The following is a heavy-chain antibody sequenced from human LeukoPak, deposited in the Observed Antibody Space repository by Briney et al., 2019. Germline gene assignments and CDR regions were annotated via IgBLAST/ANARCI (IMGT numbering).Heavy chain of an antibody. Sequence: SETLSLTCAVYGGSFSGYYWSWIRQPPGKGLEWIGEINHSGSTNYNPSLKSRVTISVDTSKNQFSLKLSSVTAADTAVYYCVSHPYSSYYYHMDVWGRGTTVTVSS. J-gene: IGHJ6*02. V-gene: IGHV4-34*01. CDR3: VSHPYSSYYYHMDV. CDR1: GGSFSGYY. CDR2: INHSGST. D-gene: IGHD5-18*01.